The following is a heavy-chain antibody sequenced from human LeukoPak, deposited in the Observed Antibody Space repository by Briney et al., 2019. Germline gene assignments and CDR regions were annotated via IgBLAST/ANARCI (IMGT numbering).Heavy chain of an antibody. CDR2: INPNSGGT. CDR3: ATDGSGSYPLYYFDF. V-gene: IGHV1-2*04. Sequence: AASVKVSCKASGYTFTGYYMHWVRQAPGQGLEWMGWINPNSGGTNYAQKFQGWVTMTRDTSISTAYMELSRLRSDDTAVYYCATDGSGSYPLYYFDFWGQGTLVTVSS. D-gene: IGHD3-10*01. CDR1: GYTFTGYY. J-gene: IGHJ4*02.